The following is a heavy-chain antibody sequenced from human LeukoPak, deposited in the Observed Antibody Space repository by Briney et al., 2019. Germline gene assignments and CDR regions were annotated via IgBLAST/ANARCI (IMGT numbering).Heavy chain of an antibody. CDR2: ISGYNGNT. CDR3: ARVRDYYYDTTTYYYFDY. Sequence: ASVKVSCKASGYTFTSYGIIWVRQAPGQGLEWMGWISGYNGNTNYAQKLQGRVTITTDTSTSTAYMELRSLRSDDTAVFYCARVRDYYYDTTTYYYFDYWGQGTLVTVSS. CDR1: GYTFTSYG. J-gene: IGHJ4*02. V-gene: IGHV1-18*01. D-gene: IGHD3-22*01.